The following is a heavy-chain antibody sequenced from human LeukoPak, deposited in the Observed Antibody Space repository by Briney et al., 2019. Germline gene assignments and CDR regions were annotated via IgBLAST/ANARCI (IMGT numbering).Heavy chain of an antibody. CDR2: LYSGSTT. J-gene: IGHJ2*01. CDR1: GFSVSTKY. Sequence: PGGSLTLSCEGSGFSVSTKYMNWVRQAPGKGLEWVSILYSGSTTYYTDSVKGRFTVSRDDSENTLYLHMNSLGVEDTAVYYCARVGDHYHWYLDVWGRGTLVTVSS. V-gene: IGHV3-53*01. CDR3: ARVGDHYHWYLDV. D-gene: IGHD3-10*01.